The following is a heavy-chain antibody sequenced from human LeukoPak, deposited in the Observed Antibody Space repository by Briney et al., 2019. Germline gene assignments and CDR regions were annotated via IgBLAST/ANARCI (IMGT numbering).Heavy chain of an antibody. D-gene: IGHD3-3*01. J-gene: IGHJ3*02. CDR3: ARGGYDFWSGYYTGIAFDI. CDR1: GYSISSGYY. Sequence: SETLSLTCIVSGYSISSGYYRGWIRQPPGKGLEWIGSIYHSGSTYYNPSLKSRVTISVDTSKNQFSLKLSSVTAADTAVYYCARGGYDFWSGYYTGIAFDIWGQGTMVTVSS. V-gene: IGHV4-38-2*02. CDR2: IYHSGST.